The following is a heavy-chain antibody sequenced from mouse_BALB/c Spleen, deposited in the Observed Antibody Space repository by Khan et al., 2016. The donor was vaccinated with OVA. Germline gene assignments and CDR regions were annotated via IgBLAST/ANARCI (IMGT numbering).Heavy chain of an antibody. CDR2: TNPTNGRT. CDR3: ARIKKIVATYFDY. Sequence: QVHVKQSGAELVKAGASVKMSCKASGYTFTSYWMHWVKQRLGQGLEWFAETNPTNGRTYYNEKFKSKATLTVDTSSSTAYMLLSGPTCEDSAVYYCARIKKIVATYFDYWGQGTTLTVSS. D-gene: IGHD1-1*01. V-gene: IGHV1S81*02. CDR1: GYTFTSYW. J-gene: IGHJ2*01.